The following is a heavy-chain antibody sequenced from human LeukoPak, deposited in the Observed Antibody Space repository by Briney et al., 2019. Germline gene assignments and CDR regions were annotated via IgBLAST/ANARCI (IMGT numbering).Heavy chain of an antibody. CDR3: AKDIRPREDFDY. D-gene: IGHD1-26*01. Sequence: GGSLRLSCAAPGFTFSSYAMSWVRQAPGKGLEWVSAISGSGGSTYYADSVKGRFTISRDNSKNTLYLQMNSLRAEDTAVYYCAKDIRPREDFDYWGQGTLVTVSS. CDR1: GFTFSSYA. V-gene: IGHV3-23*01. CDR2: ISGSGGST. J-gene: IGHJ4*02.